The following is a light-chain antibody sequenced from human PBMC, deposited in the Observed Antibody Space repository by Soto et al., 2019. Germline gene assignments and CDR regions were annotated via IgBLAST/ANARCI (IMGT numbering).Light chain of an antibody. V-gene: IGKV3-15*01. CDR2: DAS. CDR1: QSVRSN. J-gene: IGKJ1*01. CDR3: QQYDNWPRT. Sequence: EKVMTQSTATLSVSPGERATLSCRASQSVRSNLAWYQQNPGQPPRLLIYDASSRATGIPSRFSGSGSGTEFTLTISSLKSEDFAVYYCQQYDNWPRTFGQGTKVDI.